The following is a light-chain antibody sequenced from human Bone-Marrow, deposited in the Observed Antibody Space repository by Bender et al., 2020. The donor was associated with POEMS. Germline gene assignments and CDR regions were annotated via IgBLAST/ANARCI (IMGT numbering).Light chain of an antibody. CDR1: NIGSKS. Sequence: ARITCGGNNIGSKSVHWYQQKPGQAPVLVVFDDSDRPSGIPERFSGSNSGNTATLTIRRVEAGDETDYYCQVWDSTSDQQVFGTGTKVTV. J-gene: IGLJ1*01. CDR3: QVWDSTSDQQV. V-gene: IGLV3-21*02. CDR2: DDS.